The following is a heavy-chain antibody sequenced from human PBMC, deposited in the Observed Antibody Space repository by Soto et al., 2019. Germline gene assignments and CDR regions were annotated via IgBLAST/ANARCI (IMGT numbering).Heavy chain of an antibody. Sequence: GASVKVSCKASGGTFSSYTISWVRQAPGQGLEWMGRIIPILGIANYAQKFQGRVTITADKSTSTAYMELSSLRSEDTAVYYCARVRSGYDYNFDYWGQGTLVTVSS. J-gene: IGHJ4*02. D-gene: IGHD5-12*01. CDR2: IIPILGIA. CDR1: GGTFSSYT. CDR3: ARVRSGYDYNFDY. V-gene: IGHV1-69*02.